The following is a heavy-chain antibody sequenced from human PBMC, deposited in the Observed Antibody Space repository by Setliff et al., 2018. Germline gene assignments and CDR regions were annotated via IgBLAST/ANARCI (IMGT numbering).Heavy chain of an antibody. Sequence: ASETLSLTCTVSGGSISSHYWSWIRQPPGKGLEWIGYIYYSGSTNYNPSLKSRVTISVDASKNQFSLKLSSVTAADTAVYYCAREEPYSSSWGWFDPWGQGTLVTVSS. D-gene: IGHD6-13*01. CDR3: AREEPYSSSWGWFDP. V-gene: IGHV4-59*11. J-gene: IGHJ5*02. CDR2: IYYSGST. CDR1: GGSISSHY.